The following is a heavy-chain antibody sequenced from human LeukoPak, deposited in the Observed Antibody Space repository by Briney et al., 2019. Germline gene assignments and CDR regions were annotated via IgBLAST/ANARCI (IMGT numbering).Heavy chain of an antibody. CDR3: AKDVGDSSGRGPGY. CDR1: GFIFGSSG. CDR2: IAYDGGRT. J-gene: IGHJ4*02. Sequence: GSLRLSCAASGFIFGSSGRHWVRQAPGKGLEWVAFIAYDGGRTYYADSVKGRFTISGDNPTNTLYLQMNNLRVEDTAVYYCAKDVGDSSGRGPGYWGQGTLVTVFS. V-gene: IGHV3-30*02. D-gene: IGHD3-22*01.